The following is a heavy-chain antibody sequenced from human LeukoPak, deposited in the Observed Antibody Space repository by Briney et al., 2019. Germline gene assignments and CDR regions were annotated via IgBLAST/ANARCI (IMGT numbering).Heavy chain of an antibody. CDR1: GYTFTSYG. J-gene: IGHJ4*02. CDR2: ISAYNGNT. V-gene: IGHV1-18*01. Sequence: ASVKVSCKASGYTFTSYGISWVRQAPGQGLEWMGWISAYNGNTNYAQKLQGRVTMTTDTSTSTAYMELRSLRSGDTAVYYCARGLRYFDWLPFDYWGQGTLVTVSS. D-gene: IGHD3-9*01. CDR3: ARGLRYFDWLPFDY.